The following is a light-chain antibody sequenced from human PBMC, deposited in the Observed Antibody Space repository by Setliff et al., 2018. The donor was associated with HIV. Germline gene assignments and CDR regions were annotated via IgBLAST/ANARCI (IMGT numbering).Light chain of an antibody. V-gene: IGLV2-14*03. CDR2: DVS. CDR1: SSDVGGYNY. J-gene: IGLJ1*01. Sequence: SALTQPASVSGSPGQSITISCTGTSSDVGGYNYVSWYQQHPGKAPKLMIYDVSNRPSGVSNRFSGSKSGNTASLIISGLQPEDEADYYCSSYTNTPLYVFGTGTKVTV. CDR3: SSYTNTPLYV.